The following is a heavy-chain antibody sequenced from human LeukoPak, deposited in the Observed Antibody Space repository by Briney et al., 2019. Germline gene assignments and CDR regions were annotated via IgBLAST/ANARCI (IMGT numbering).Heavy chain of an antibody. CDR3: ARVTSWFGEGDSYFYGMDV. D-gene: IGHD3-10*01. Sequence: ASVKVSCKASGYTFNTYGISWLRQGPGQALEWMRGISGYNDNRKYARRLQVRVTMTTDTSTSTAYMELRSLRSDDTAVYYCARVTSWFGEGDSYFYGMDVWGQGTTVTVSS. V-gene: IGHV1-18*01. CDR2: ISGYNDNR. J-gene: IGHJ6*02. CDR1: GYTFNTYG.